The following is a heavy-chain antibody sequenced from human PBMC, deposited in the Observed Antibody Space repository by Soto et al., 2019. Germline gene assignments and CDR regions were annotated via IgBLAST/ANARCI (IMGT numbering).Heavy chain of an antibody. J-gene: IGHJ4*02. D-gene: IGHD1-26*01. CDR3: ARIVGARLNDY. CDR1: GFTFSDYY. CDR2: ISTTGSYT. V-gene: IGHV3-11*05. Sequence: QVQLVESGGGLVKPGGSLRLSCAASGFTFSDYYMTWFRQAPGKGLEWLSCISTTGSYTNYADSVKGRFTISRDNAENSLYLQMDSLRGEATAVYYCARIVGARLNDYWGQGTLVTVS.